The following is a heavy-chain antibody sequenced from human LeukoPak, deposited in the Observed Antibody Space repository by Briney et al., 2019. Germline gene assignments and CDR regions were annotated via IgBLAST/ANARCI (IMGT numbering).Heavy chain of an antibody. V-gene: IGHV5-51*01. D-gene: IGHD2-2*01. CDR3: ARGFGYCSSTSCYWDWFDP. CDR2: IYPGDSDT. J-gene: IGHJ5*02. Sequence: GESLKISCKGSGYSFTSYWIGWVRQMPGKGLEWMGIIYPGDSDTRYSPSFQGQVTISADKSISTAYLQWSSLKALDTAMYYCARGFGYCSSTSCYWDWFDPWGQGTLVTVSS. CDR1: GYSFTSYW.